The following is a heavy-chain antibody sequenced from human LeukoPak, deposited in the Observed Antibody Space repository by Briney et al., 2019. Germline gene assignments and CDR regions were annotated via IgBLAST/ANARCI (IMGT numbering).Heavy chain of an antibody. CDR3: ARRSASDY. J-gene: IGHJ4*02. V-gene: IGHV3-23*01. CDR2: ISGEGATT. Sequence: PGGSPRLSCAASGFTFNTYAMSWVRQAPGKGLEWGAVISGEGATTHYADSVNGRFNISRENSTDTLYLQMNSLRAEDTAVYYCARRSASDYWGQGTLVTVSS. CDR1: GFTFNTYA. D-gene: IGHD5-18*01.